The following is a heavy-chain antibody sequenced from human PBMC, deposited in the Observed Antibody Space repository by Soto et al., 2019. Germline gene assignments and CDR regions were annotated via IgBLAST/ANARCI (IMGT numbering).Heavy chain of an antibody. Sequence: GGSLRLSCAASGFTFSSYWMSWVRQAPGKGLEWVANIKQDGSGKNYVDSVKGRFTLSRDKAKNSLYLQMNSLRAEDTAVYYCAREPTDVVPAAITTPGWFDPWGQGTLVTVSS. CDR3: AREPTDVVPAAITTPGWFDP. J-gene: IGHJ5*02. V-gene: IGHV3-7*01. CDR2: IKQDGSGK. D-gene: IGHD2-2*01. CDR1: GFTFSSYW.